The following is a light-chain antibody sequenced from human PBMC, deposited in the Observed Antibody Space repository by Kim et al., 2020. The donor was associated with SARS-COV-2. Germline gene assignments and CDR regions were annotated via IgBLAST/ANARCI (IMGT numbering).Light chain of an antibody. J-gene: IGLJ1*01. CDR1: SSDVGGYKY. CDR2: DVT. V-gene: IGLV2-11*03. Sequence: KSVTTSGTGTSSDVGGYKYVSWFQQHPGKAPKLIIYDVTQRPSGVPDRFSGSKSGDTASLSISGLQAEDEADYYCCSYAGSYTYVFGPGTKVTVL. CDR3: CSYAGSYTYV.